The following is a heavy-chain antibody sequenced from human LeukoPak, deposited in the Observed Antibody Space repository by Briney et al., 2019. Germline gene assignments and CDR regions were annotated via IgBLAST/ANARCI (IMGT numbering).Heavy chain of an antibody. J-gene: IGHJ5*02. CDR3: AKDRYSNYGNWFDP. D-gene: IGHD4-11*01. CDR2: ISGGGGTT. CDR1: GFIFSEYA. Sequence: GGSLRLSCAASGFIFSEYAMNWVRQAPGKGLEWVSAISGGGGTTHYADSVKGRFAVSRDNSKNILYSQMTNLRHEDTALYYCAKDRYSNYGNWFDPWGQGTQVTVIS. V-gene: IGHV3-23*01.